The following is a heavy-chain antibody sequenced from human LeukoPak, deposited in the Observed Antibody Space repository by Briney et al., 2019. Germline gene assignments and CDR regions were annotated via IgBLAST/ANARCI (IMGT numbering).Heavy chain of an antibody. D-gene: IGHD5-18*01. V-gene: IGHV1-58*01. CDR2: IVVGSGNT. CDR3: AAAYIGGAMVTNAFDI. J-gene: IGHJ3*02. CDR1: GFSFTNSA. Sequence: SVKVSCKASGFSFTNSAVQWVRQARGQRLEWIGWIVVGSGNTIYVQKFRERVTITRDMSTSTAYMELSSLRSEDTAVYYCAAAYIGGAMVTNAFDIWGQGTMVTVSS.